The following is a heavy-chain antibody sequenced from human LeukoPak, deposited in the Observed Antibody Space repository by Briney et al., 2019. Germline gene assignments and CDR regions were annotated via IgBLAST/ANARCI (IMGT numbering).Heavy chain of an antibody. D-gene: IGHD6-19*01. Sequence: PGGSLRLSCAASGFTFSSYAMSWVRQAPGKGLEWVSTISGSGGSTYYADSVKGRFTISRDNSKNTLCLQMNSLRAEDTAVYYCARSSSSGGFQYFDYWGQGTLVTVSS. CDR3: ARSSSSGGFQYFDY. V-gene: IGHV3-23*01. CDR1: GFTFSSYA. CDR2: ISGSGGST. J-gene: IGHJ4*02.